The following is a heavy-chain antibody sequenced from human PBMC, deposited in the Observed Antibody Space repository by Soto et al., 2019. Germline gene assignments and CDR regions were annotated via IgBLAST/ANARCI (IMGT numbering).Heavy chain of an antibody. CDR1: GYTFTSYY. CDR2: INTSGGNK. V-gene: IGHV1-46*03. CDR3: TREDNSFDD. J-gene: IGHJ4*02. Sequence: QVQLVQSGAEVKKPGASVRVSCKASGYTFTSYYLHWVRQAPGQGLEWMGIINTSGGNKHYAQKFQGSITMTRDTSTSTVYMELSSLISEETAVYYCTREDNSFDDWGQGTLVTVSS. D-gene: IGHD1-20*01.